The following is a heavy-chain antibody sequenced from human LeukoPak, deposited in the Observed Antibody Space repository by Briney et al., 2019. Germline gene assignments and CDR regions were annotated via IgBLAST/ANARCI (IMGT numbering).Heavy chain of an antibody. Sequence: SETLSLTCAVYGGSFSGYYWSWIRQPPGKGLEWIGEINHSGSTNYNPSLKSRVTVSVDTSKNQFSLKLSSVTAADTAVYYCARVPRGYSYYFDYWGQGTLVTVSS. CDR3: ARVPRGYSYYFDY. CDR1: GGSFSGYY. D-gene: IGHD3-22*01. CDR2: INHSGST. V-gene: IGHV4-34*01. J-gene: IGHJ4*02.